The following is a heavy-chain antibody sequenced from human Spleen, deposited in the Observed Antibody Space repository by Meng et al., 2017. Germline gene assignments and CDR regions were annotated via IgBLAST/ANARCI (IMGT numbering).Heavy chain of an antibody. V-gene: IGHV3-30*04. CDR1: GFTFSSYA. CDR3: ARGRDGSSEVLDY. D-gene: IGHD6-13*01. J-gene: IGHJ4*02. Sequence: GESLKISCAASGFTFSSYAMHWVRQAPGKGLEWVAVISYDGSNEYYADSVKGRFTISRDNSKNTLYLQMNTLRPEDTAVYYCARGRDGSSEVLDYWGQGTLVTVSS. CDR2: ISYDGSNE.